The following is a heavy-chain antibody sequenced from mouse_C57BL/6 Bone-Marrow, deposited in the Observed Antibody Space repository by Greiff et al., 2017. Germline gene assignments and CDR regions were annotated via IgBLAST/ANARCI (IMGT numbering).Heavy chain of an antibody. CDR2: IDPENGDT. CDR1: GYNINDDY. CDR3: TPDGYYFDY. D-gene: IGHD2-3*01. V-gene: IGHV14-4*01. Sequence: VQLKESGAELVRPGASVKLSCTASGYNINDDYMHWVKQRPEQGLEWIGWIDPENGDTEYDAKFKGKATITADKSSNTAYLQLSSLTSEDSAGYYCTPDGYYFDYWGQGTTLTVSS. J-gene: IGHJ2*01.